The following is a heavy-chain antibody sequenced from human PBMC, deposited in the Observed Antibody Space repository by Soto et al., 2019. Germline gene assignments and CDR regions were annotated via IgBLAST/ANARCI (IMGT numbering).Heavy chain of an antibody. V-gene: IGHV1-69*01. CDR1: GGTFSTYT. J-gene: IGHJ3*02. Sequence: QVQLVQSGTEVKKPGSSVKVSCKASGGTFSTYTITWVRQAPRQGLEWMGGVIPVFGTTYYAQKFQGRVTITADEATGTAFLEMRSLSSDDTAVYNCAQSVGAGPGPSGFDIWGQGTMVTVSS. CDR2: VIPVFGTT. CDR3: AQSVGAGPGPSGFDI. D-gene: IGHD2-2*01.